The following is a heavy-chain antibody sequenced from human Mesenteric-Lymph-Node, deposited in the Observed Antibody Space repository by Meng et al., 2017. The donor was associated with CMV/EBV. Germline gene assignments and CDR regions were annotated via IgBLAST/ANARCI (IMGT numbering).Heavy chain of an antibody. CDR2: MNPNTGGT. CDR3: ARGEWELPPDY. CDR1: GYTFTTFD. D-gene: IGHD1-26*01. J-gene: IGHJ4*02. V-gene: IGHV1-2*02. Sequence: ASVKVSCKASGYTFTTFDVHWVRQATGQGLEWMGWMNPNTGGTNYAQNFQRRVTMTRDTSITTAYMELNSLTSDDTAVYYCARGEWELPPDYWGQGTLVTVSS.